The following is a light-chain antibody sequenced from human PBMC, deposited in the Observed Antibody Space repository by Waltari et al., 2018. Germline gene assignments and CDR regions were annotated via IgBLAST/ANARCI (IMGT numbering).Light chain of an antibody. CDR3: QQYYSTPRT. CDR1: QSILYSSNNKNY. CDR2: WAS. Sequence: DIVMTQSPDSLAVSLGEGATINCKSSQSILYSSNNKNYLAWYQLKPGQPPQLLISWASSRESGVPDRFSGSGSGTDFTLTISSLQAEDVAVYFCQQYYSTPRTFGQGTKVEI. V-gene: IGKV4-1*01. J-gene: IGKJ1*01.